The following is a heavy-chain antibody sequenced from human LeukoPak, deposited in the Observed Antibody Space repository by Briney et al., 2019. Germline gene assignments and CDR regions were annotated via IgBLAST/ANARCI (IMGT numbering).Heavy chain of an antibody. CDR1: GGSISSSSYY. CDR2: IYYSGST. V-gene: IGHV4-39*07. CDR3: ARDPLYSSSAD. D-gene: IGHD6-6*01. J-gene: IGHJ4*02. Sequence: PSETLSLTCTVSGGSISSSSYYWGWIRQPPGKGLEWIGSIYYSGSTYYNPSLKSRVTISVDTSKNQFSLKLSSVTAADTAVYYCARDPLYSSSADWGQGTLVTVSS.